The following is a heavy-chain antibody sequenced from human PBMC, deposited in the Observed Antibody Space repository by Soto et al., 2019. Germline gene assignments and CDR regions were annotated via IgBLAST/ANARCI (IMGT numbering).Heavy chain of an antibody. CDR1: GFIVSSNY. CDR2: IYSGGST. J-gene: IGHJ6*02. V-gene: IGHV3-53*01. Sequence: EVQVVESGGGLIQPGGSLRLSCAASGFIVSSNYMSWVRQAPGKGLEWVSVIYSGGSTYYADSVKGRFTISRDNSKNTLYLQMNSLRVEDTAVYYCAGDPREKYGMDVWGQGTTVTVSS. CDR3: AGDPREKYGMDV.